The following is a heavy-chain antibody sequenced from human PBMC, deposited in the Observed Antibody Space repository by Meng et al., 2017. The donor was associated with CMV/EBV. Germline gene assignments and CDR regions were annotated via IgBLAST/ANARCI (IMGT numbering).Heavy chain of an antibody. V-gene: IGHV1-8*01. Sequence: ASVKVSCKASGYTFTTYDINWVRQATGQGLERMGWMNPNSGNTGYAQKFQGRVTMTRVTSISTAYMELSSLTSDDTAVYYCARTRIEVEPDGTKIKYYNYGMDVWGQGTTVTVSS. J-gene: IGHJ6*02. D-gene: IGHD2-15*01. CDR1: GYTFTTYD. CDR2: MNPNSGNT. CDR3: ARTRIEVEPDGTKIKYYNYGMDV.